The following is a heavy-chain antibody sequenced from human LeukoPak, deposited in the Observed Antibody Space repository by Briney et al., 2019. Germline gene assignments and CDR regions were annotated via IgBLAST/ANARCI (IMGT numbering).Heavy chain of an antibody. D-gene: IGHD4-23*01. J-gene: IGHJ4*02. CDR3: AFLPSWDGGMPVDY. V-gene: IGHV1-69*04. Sequence: SVKVSCKASGGTFSSYAISWVRQAPGQGLEWVGRIIPILGIANYAQKFQGRVTITADKSTSTAYMELSSLRSEDTAVYYCAFLPSWDGGMPVDYWGQGTLVTVSS. CDR1: GGTFSSYA. CDR2: IIPILGIA.